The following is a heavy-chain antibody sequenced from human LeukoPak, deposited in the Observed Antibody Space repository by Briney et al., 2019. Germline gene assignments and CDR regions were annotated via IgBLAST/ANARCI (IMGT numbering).Heavy chain of an antibody. CDR3: ARDGTSYSYGPTDY. J-gene: IGHJ4*02. CDR2: INHSGST. Sequence: SETLSLTCAVYGGSFSGYYWSWIRQPPGKGLEWIGEINHSGSTNYNPSLKSRATISVDTSKNQFSLKLSSVTAADTAVYYCARDGTSYSYGPTDYWGQGTLVTVSS. D-gene: IGHD5-18*01. CDR1: GGSFSGYY. V-gene: IGHV4-34*01.